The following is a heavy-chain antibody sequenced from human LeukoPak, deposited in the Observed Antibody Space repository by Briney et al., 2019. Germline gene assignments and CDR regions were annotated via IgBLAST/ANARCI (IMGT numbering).Heavy chain of an antibody. Sequence: ASVKVSCKASGYTFTSYYMHWVRQAPGQGLEWMGWINPNSGGTNYAQKFQGRVTMTRDTSISTAYMELSRLRSDDTAVYYCARDSPRWSGYYYGYWGQGTLVTVSS. J-gene: IGHJ4*02. CDR2: INPNSGGT. D-gene: IGHD3-3*01. V-gene: IGHV1-2*02. CDR3: ARDSPRWSGYYYGY. CDR1: GYTFTSYY.